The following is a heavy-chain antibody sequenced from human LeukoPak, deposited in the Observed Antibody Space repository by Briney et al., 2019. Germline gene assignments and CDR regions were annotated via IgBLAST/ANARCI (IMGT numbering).Heavy chain of an antibody. CDR2: ISGSGGST. Sequence: GGSLRLSCAASGFTFSSYAMSWVRQAPGKGLEWVSAISGSGGSTYYADSVKGRFTISIDNSKLALYVQMNRLRAEYTAVYYCAKFDELRFLVWLFGPFDYWGQGTLVTVSS. V-gene: IGHV3-23*01. D-gene: IGHD3-3*01. CDR1: GFTFSSYA. J-gene: IGHJ4*02. CDR3: AKFDELRFLVWLFGPFDY.